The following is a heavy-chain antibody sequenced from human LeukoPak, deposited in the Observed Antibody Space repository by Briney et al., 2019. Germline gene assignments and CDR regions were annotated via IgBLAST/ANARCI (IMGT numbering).Heavy chain of an antibody. J-gene: IGHJ4*02. CDR2: ISGSTGTT. CDR3: ARWIRGPIEGFDY. V-gene: IGHV3-23*01. Sequence: GGSLRLSCAASGFTFRNYALSWVRQTPGKGLEWVSAISGSTGTTYYSDSVKGRFTVSRDNSKNTLSLQMSSLRAEDTAVYYCARWIRGPIEGFDYWGRGTLVTVSS. CDR1: GFTFRNYA. D-gene: IGHD3-10*01.